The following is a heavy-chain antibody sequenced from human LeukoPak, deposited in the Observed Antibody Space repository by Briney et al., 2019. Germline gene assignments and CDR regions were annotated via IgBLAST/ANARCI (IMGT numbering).Heavy chain of an antibody. CDR2: ISWNSGSI. CDR1: GFTFDDYA. J-gene: IGHJ3*02. CDR3: AKDRGPQSLDAFDI. Sequence: PGGSLRLSCAASGFTFDDYAMHWVRQAPGKGLEWVSGISWNSGSIGYADSVKGRFTISRDNAKNSLYLQMNSLRAEDTALYYCAKDRGPQSLDAFDIWGQGTMVTVSS. V-gene: IGHV3-9*01.